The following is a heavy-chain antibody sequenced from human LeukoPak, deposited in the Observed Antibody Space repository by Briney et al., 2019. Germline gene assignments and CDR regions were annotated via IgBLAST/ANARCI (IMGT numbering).Heavy chain of an antibody. CDR1: GGSISSYY. V-gene: IGHV4-4*07. D-gene: IGHD6-13*01. CDR2: ISSSGST. Sequence: SETLSLTCTVSGGSISSYYWSWIRQPAGKGLEWIGRISSSGSTNDNPSLKSRVTMSVDTSKNQFSLNLSSVTAADTAVYYCARVRAAAGPFYFDYWGQGTLVTVSS. J-gene: IGHJ4*02. CDR3: ARVRAAAGPFYFDY.